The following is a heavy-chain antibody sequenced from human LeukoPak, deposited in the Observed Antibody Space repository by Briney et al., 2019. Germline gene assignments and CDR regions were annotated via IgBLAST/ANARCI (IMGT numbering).Heavy chain of an antibody. CDR1: GGSISSYY. J-gene: IGHJ4*02. CDR3: ARAINYNFDY. Sequence: PSETLSLTCTVSGGSISSYYWSWIRQPPGKGLEWIGYIYYSGSTNYNPSLKSRVTISVDTSKNQFSLKLSSVTAADTAVYYCARAINYNFDYWGQGTLVTVSS. V-gene: IGHV4-59*01. CDR2: IYYSGST. D-gene: IGHD4-11*01.